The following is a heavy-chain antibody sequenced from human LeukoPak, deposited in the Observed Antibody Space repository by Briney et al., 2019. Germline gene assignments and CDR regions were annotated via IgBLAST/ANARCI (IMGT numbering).Heavy chain of an antibody. V-gene: IGHV1-2*02. CDR2: INPNSGGT. CDR1: GYTFTGYY. D-gene: IGHD2-15*01. Sequence: ASVKVSCKASGYTFTGYYFHWVRQAPGQGLEWMGWINPNSGGTNYAQKFQGRVTMTRDTSINTAYMELSRLRSDDTAVYYCARASQLAARSNWFDPWGQGTLVTVSS. CDR3: ARASQLAARSNWFDP. J-gene: IGHJ5*02.